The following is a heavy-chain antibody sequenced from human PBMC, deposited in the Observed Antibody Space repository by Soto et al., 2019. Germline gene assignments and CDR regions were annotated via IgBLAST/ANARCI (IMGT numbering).Heavy chain of an antibody. V-gene: IGHV5-51*03. J-gene: IGHJ2*01. CDR1: GYSLSTYW. Sequence: GESLKISCEASGYSLSTYWICGVRQMSGNGLEWVAIIFPGDSHSRYSPSFQGQVTISADKSISTAFLQWSSLKASDTAMYYCARSKNQDFWYFDLWGRGTLVTVPS. CDR3: ARSKNQDFWYFDL. CDR2: IFPGDSHS.